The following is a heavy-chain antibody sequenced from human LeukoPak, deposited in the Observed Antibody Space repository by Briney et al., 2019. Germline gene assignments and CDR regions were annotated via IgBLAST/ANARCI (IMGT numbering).Heavy chain of an antibody. CDR3: ATLTFGGLIT. Sequence: ASVKVSCKASGYTFINYDINWVRQATGQGLEYMGWMNPNSGNTGYAQKFQGRVTITRHTSINTAYMELSSLRSEDTAVYYCATLTFGGLITWGQGTLVTVSS. CDR2: MNPNSGNT. D-gene: IGHD3-16*02. CDR1: GYTFINYD. V-gene: IGHV1-8*01. J-gene: IGHJ5*02.